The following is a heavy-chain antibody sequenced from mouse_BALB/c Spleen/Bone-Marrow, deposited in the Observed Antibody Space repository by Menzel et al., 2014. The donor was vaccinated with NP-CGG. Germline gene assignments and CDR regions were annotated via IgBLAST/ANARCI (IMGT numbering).Heavy chain of an antibody. Sequence: VQLQQSGAGLVRPGASVKLSCKASGYSFTSYWMNWVKPRPGHGLEWIGMIHPSDTETRLNQRFKDKATLTVDKSSSTAYMQLNSPTSEDSAVYYCARLEGNYGSTFAYWGQGTLVTVSA. CDR2: IHPSDTET. D-gene: IGHD1-1*01. J-gene: IGHJ3*01. CDR1: GYSFTSYW. CDR3: ARLEGNYGSTFAY. V-gene: IGHV1-61*01.